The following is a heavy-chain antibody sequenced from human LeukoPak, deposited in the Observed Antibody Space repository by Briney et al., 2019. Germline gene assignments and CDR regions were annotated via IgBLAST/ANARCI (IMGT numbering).Heavy chain of an antibody. D-gene: IGHD2-2*01. Sequence: SETLSLTCAVSGGSMRNYYWSWIRQPPGKGLEWIGYTYDSGSSSYNPSLRSRVSISIDTSKNQFSLNLRSVTAADTAVYYCARGWASSWYYDFWGQGTLVTVSS. J-gene: IGHJ4*02. CDR2: TYDSGSS. CDR1: GGSMRNYY. CDR3: ARGWASSWYYDF. V-gene: IGHV4-59*01.